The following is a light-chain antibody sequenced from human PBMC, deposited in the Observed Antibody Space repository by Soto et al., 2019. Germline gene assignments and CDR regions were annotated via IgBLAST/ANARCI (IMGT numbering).Light chain of an antibody. CDR1: QSVSSY. CDR2: DAS. J-gene: IGKJ5*01. Sequence: TQSPATLSVSPGERATLSCRASQSVSSYLAWYQQKPGQAPRLLIYDASSRATGIPDRFSGSGSGTDFTLTISRLEPEDFAVYYCQQYGNSPITVGQGTRLEIK. V-gene: IGKV3-20*01. CDR3: QQYGNSPIT.